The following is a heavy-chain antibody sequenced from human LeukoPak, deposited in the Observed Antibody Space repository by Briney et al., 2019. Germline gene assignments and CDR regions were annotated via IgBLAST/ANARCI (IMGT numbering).Heavy chain of an antibody. D-gene: IGHD7-27*01. CDR3: ARSVLGKRNYYGMDV. CDR2: ISWNSGSI. J-gene: IGHJ6*02. V-gene: IGHV3-48*04. Sequence: GGSLRLSCAASGYTFSSHGLTWVRQAPGKGLEWVSGISWNSGSIGYADSVKGRFTISRDNAKNSLYLQMNSLRAEDTAVYYCARSVLGKRNYYGMDVWGQGTTVTVSS. CDR1: GYTFSSHG.